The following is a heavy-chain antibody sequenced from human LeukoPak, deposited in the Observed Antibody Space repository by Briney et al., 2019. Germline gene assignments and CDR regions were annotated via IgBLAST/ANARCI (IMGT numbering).Heavy chain of an antibody. V-gene: IGHV3-74*01. CDR3: ARDAGGYCYGYLDY. CDR2: INSDGSST. Sequence: GGSLRLSCAASGLTFSSYWMHWVRQAPGKGLVWVSRINSDGSSTSYADSVKGRFTISRDNAKNTLYLQMNSLRAEDTAVYYCARDAGGYCYGYLDYWGQGTLVTVSS. CDR1: GLTFSSYW. D-gene: IGHD5-18*01. J-gene: IGHJ4*02.